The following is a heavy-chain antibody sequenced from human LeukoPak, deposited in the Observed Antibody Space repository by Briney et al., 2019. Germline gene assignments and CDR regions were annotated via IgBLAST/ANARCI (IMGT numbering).Heavy chain of an antibody. CDR3: ARDGGKTTVTTGYYGN. D-gene: IGHD4-17*01. J-gene: IGHJ4*02. CDR1: GGSISGSSYY. V-gene: IGHV4-39*07. CDR2: IYYSGST. Sequence: SETLSLTCTVSGGSISGSSYYWGWIRQPPGKGLEWIGSIYYSGSTYYNPSLKSRVTISVDKSKNQFSLKLSPVTAADTAVYYCARDGGKTTVTTGYYGNWGQGTLVTVSS.